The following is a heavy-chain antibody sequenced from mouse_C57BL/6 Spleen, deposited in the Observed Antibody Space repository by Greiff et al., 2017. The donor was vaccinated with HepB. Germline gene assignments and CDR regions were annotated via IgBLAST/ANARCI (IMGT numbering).Heavy chain of an antibody. CDR2: IRSKSSNYAT. J-gene: IGHJ1*03. CDR3: VNERGQYYGSSYWYLDV. CDR1: GFTFNTYA. Sequence: EVQLVESGGGLVQPKGSLKLSCAASGFTFNTYAMHWVRQAPGKGLEWVARIRSKSSNYATYYADSVKDRFTNSRDDSKSMLYLQMNNLKTEDTAMYYCVNERGQYYGSSYWYLDVWGTGTTVTVSS. V-gene: IGHV10-3*01. D-gene: IGHD1-1*01.